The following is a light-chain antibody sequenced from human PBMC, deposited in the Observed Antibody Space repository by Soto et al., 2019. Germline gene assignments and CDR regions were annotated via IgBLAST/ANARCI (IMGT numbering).Light chain of an antibody. V-gene: IGKV1-27*01. CDR3: QKYNSVPWT. J-gene: IGKJ1*01. Sequence: DIQMTQSPSYLSASVGDRVTITCRASQGISHYVAWYQQKPGKVPKLLIYAASTLQPGVPPRFSGSGSGTDFPLTITSLQPEDVAVYYCQKYNSVPWTFGQGTKVEIK. CDR2: AAS. CDR1: QGISHY.